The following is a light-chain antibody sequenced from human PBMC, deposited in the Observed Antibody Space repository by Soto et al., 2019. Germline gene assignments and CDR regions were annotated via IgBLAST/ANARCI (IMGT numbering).Light chain of an antibody. CDR3: CSYTTRSTYV. CDR1: SSDVGNYNF. J-gene: IGLJ1*01. V-gene: IGLV2-14*03. Sequence: QSVLTQPASVSGSPGQSIAISCTGTSSDVGNYNFVTWYQQHPGKAPKLMIYDVSNRPSGLSNRFSGSKSGNTASLTISGLQAEDEADYYCCSYTTRSTYVFGTGTTLTVL. CDR2: DVS.